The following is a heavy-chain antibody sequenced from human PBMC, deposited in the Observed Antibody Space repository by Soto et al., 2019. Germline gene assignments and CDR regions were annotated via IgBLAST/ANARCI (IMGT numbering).Heavy chain of an antibody. CDR2: IDHSGYT. Sequence: SETLSLTCAVYGGSFSGYYWNWIRQPPGKGLEWIGEIDHSGYTNYNPSLKSRVTISVDMSKNQFSLRLTSVTAADTAVYYCARVRDWFDPWGQGTLVTVSS. V-gene: IGHV4-34*01. D-gene: IGHD3-3*01. CDR3: ARVRDWFDP. J-gene: IGHJ5*02. CDR1: GGSFSGYY.